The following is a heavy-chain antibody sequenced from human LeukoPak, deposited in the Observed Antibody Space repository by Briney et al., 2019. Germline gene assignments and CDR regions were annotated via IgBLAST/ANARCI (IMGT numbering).Heavy chain of an antibody. Sequence: PSETLSLTCNVFGGSISGYYWSWIRQPAGKGLEWIGRLYGSATIKYNPSLRSRLSLSGDTSKNQFSLKLSTVTAADTAAYYCAREARLASAAGLDVWGQGTMVTVS. CDR1: GGSISGYY. CDR3: AREARLASAAGLDV. V-gene: IGHV4-4*07. J-gene: IGHJ6*02. CDR2: LYGSATI. D-gene: IGHD5-12*01.